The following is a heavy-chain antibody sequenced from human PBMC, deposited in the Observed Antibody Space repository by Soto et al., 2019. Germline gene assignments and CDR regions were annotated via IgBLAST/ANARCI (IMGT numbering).Heavy chain of an antibody. CDR1: GGSISSGGYY. D-gene: IGHD3-3*01. Sequence: SETLSLTCTVSGGSISSGGYYWSWIRQHPGKGLEWIGYIYYSGSTYYNPSLKSRVTISVDTSKNQFSLKLSSVTAADTAVYYCARAPETPSILGVALPYFFDYWGQGALVTVSS. CDR3: ARAPETPSILGVALPYFFDY. V-gene: IGHV4-31*03. J-gene: IGHJ4*02. CDR2: IYYSGST.